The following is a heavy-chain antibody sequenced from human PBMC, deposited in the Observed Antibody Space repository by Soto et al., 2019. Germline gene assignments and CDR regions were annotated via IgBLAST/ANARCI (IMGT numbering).Heavy chain of an antibody. CDR3: ARARLSGGSYFCFDP. V-gene: IGHV4-4*09. CDR1: DASISDYY. Sequence: SETLSLTCSVSDASISDYYWTWTRQPPGRGLEWIGYIYSSGTSHYNPSLKSRVTISVDTSKNQFSLNLNSVTAADTAVYYCARARLSGGSYFCFDPWRPRTLVTVSS. J-gene: IGHJ5*02. CDR2: IYSSGTS. D-gene: IGHD3-10*01.